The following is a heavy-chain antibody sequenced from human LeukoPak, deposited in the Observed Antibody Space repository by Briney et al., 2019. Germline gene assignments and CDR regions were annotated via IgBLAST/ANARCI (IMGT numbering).Heavy chain of an antibody. J-gene: IGHJ4*02. D-gene: IGHD1-26*01. CDR1: GGSFSGYY. CDR3: ARDGEEWELPGKGRDYYFDY. Sequence: PSETLSLTCAVYGGSFSGYYWSWIRQPPGKGLEWIGQINHSGSTNYNPSLKSRVTMSVDTSKNQFSLKLSSVTAADTAVYYCARDGEEWELPGKGRDYYFDYWGQGTLVTVSS. V-gene: IGHV4-34*01. CDR2: INHSGST.